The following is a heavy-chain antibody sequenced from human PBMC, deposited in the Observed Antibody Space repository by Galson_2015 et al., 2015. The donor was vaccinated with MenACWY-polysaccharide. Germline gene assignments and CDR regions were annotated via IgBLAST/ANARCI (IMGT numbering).Heavy chain of an antibody. V-gene: IGHV2-5*02. CDR3: AHRLSGTEWYVYFFDY. CDR2: VFWDDDK. Sequence: PALVKPTQTLTLTRTFSGFSLSTSKVGVGWVRQPPGKALEWLAVVFWDDDKRYNPSLKSRVTITKDTSKNQVVLKMTNMEPEDTATYYCAHRLSGTEWYVYFFDYWGQGTLVTVSS. J-gene: IGHJ4*02. D-gene: IGHD3-3*01. CDR1: GFSLSTSKVG.